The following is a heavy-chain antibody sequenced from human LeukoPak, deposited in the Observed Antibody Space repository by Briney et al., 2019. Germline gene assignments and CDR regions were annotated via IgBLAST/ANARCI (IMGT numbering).Heavy chain of an antibody. Sequence: SETLSLTCAVSGVSFSDYNWTWLRQSPDKGLEWIGEINDSGTSHYNPSLKSRVTISVDTAKNQFSLELRSVTAADTAVYYCARGLDLEGLDYWGQGTLVTVSS. V-gene: IGHV4-34*01. CDR2: INDSGTS. CDR3: ARGLDLEGLDY. CDR1: GVSFSDYN. J-gene: IGHJ4*02. D-gene: IGHD1-1*01.